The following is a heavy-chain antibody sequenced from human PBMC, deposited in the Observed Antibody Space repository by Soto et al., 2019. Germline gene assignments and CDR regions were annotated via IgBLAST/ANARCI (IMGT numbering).Heavy chain of an antibody. J-gene: IGHJ5*02. Sequence: AESLKISWTGFGYTFTTFWISWVRQMPEKGVEWMWRIDPGDTYATYSTAFQSHVTISADKATTTGYPQWDSLKASDTAMYFCSRIYCTTTTCHSWFDPWGQGTLVTVSS. CDR3: SRIYCTTTTCHSWFDP. D-gene: IGHD2-2*01. CDR1: GYTFTTFW. V-gene: IGHV5-10-1*01. CDR2: IDPGDTYA.